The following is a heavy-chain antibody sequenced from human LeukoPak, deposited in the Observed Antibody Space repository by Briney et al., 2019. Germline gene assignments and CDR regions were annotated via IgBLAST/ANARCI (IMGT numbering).Heavy chain of an antibody. CDR3: ARDDTPYGSGSYSD. V-gene: IGHV4-39*07. J-gene: IGHJ4*02. Sequence: TSETLSLTCTVSGGSISSSSYYWGWIRQPPGKGLEWIGSIYYSGNTYYNPSLKSRVTISVDTSKNQVSLKLSSVTAADTAVYYCARDDTPYGSGSYSDWGQGTLVTVSS. CDR2: IYYSGNT. D-gene: IGHD3-10*01. CDR1: GGSISSSSYY.